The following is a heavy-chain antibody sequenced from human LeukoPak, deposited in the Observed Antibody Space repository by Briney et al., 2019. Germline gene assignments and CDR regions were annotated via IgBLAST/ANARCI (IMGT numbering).Heavy chain of an antibody. V-gene: IGHV3-30*18. CDR3: ANRGYNYGLDAFDI. D-gene: IGHD5-18*01. Sequence: PGGSLRLSCAASGFTFSSYGMHWVRQAPGKGLEWVAVISYDGSNKYYADSVKGRFTISRDNSKNTLYLQMNSLRAEDTAVYYCANRGYNYGLDAFDIWGQGTMVTVSS. J-gene: IGHJ3*02. CDR1: GFTFSSYG. CDR2: ISYDGSNK.